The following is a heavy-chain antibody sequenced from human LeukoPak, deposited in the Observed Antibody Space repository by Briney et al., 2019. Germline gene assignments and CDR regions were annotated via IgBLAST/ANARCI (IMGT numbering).Heavy chain of an antibody. CDR3: ARITYGDNHFDI. D-gene: IGHD4-23*01. V-gene: IGHV4-59*01. Sequence: SETLSLTCTVPGGSINYYYWSWIRQPPGKGLEWIAYIYYSGSTNYNPSLKSRVTISVDTSNNQFSLKLSSVTAADTAVYYCARITYGDNHFDIWGQGTMVTVSS. CDR1: GGSINYYY. J-gene: IGHJ3*02. CDR2: IYYSGST.